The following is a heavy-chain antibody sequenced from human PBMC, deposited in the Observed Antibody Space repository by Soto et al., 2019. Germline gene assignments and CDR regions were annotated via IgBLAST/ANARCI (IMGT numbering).Heavy chain of an antibody. J-gene: IGHJ4*01. CDR3: TTDSLFTGQLVRMDN. CDR2: IKSKIDGGTT. V-gene: IGHV3-15*07. D-gene: IGHD3-9*01. CDR1: GFTFSDPW. Sequence: GGSLRLSCAASGFTFSDPWINCVRQAPGKGLEWVGRIKSKIDGGTTDFAAPVKGRFAISRDDSRDMVYMEMYSLKTDDTAVYYCTTDSLFTGQLVRMDNWGHGTLVTVSS.